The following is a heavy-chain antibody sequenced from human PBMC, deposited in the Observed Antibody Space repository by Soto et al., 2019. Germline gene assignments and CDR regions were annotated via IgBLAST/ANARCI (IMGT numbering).Heavy chain of an antibody. V-gene: IGHV1-69*13. CDR2: IIPIFDTA. CDR3: VGYYYNTRGYYYDY. Sequence: SVKVSCKASGGTFSSFAISWVRQAPGQGLEWMARIIPIFDTANYAQKFQGRVTITADESTSTAYMELSSLRSEDTAVYYCVGYYYNTRGYYYDYWGQGTLVTVSS. J-gene: IGHJ4*02. D-gene: IGHD3-22*01. CDR1: GGTFSSFA.